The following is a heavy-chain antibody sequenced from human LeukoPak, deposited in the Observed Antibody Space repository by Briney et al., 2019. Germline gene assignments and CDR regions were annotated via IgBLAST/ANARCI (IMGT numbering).Heavy chain of an antibody. V-gene: IGHV3-23*01. CDR3: ATSRYDFTGRYYSGMHV. CDR2: ISGSGDIT. CDR1: GFMFSPYG. J-gene: IGHJ6*02. D-gene: IGHD3-3*01. Sequence: SGGSLRLSCAASGFMFSPYGMSWVRQAPGKGLEWVSGISGSGDITHYAESVKGRFTISRDNSKKTLSLQMNSLRGEDTAVYYCATSRYDFTGRYYSGMHVWGQGTTVTVSS.